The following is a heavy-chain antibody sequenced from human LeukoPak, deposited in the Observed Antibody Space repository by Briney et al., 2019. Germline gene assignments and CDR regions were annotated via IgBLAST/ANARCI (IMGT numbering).Heavy chain of an antibody. CDR2: ISAYNGNT. V-gene: IGHV1-18*01. J-gene: IGHJ6*03. D-gene: IGHD3-16*01. CDR1: GYTFTSYG. CDR3: ARDTLRAPADYYHYYYMDV. Sequence: ASVKVSCKASGYTFTSYGISWVRQAPGQGLEWMGWISAYNGNTNYAQKLQGRVTMTTDTSTSTAYMELRSLRSDDTAVYYCARDTLRAPADYYHYYYMDVWGKGTTVTVSS.